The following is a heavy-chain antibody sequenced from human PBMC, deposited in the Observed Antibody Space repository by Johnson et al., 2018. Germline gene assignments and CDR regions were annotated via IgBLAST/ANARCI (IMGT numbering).Heavy chain of an antibody. CDR1: GFTFSSYD. J-gene: IGHJ3*02. D-gene: IGHD2-21*02. Sequence: VQLVESGGGLVQPGGSLRLCCAASGFTFSSYDMHWVRQATGKGLEWVSAIGPAGDTYYPGSVKGRFTISRENAKNSLYLQMNSLRAGDTAVYYCARGDFVDAFDIWGQGTMVVVSS. CDR3: ARGDFVDAFDI. CDR2: IGPAGDT. V-gene: IGHV3-13*01.